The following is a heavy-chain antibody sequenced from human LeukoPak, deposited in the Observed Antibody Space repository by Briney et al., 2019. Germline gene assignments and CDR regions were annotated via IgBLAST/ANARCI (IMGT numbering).Heavy chain of an antibody. Sequence: GGSLRLSCAASGFTFSSYWMSWVRQAPGKELERVANIKQDGSEKYYVDSVKGRFTISRDNAKNSLYPQMNSLRAEDTAVYYCARTISTGIAVAAKGYWGQGTLVTVSS. CDR3: ARTISTGIAVAAKGY. CDR1: GFTFSSYW. D-gene: IGHD6-19*01. V-gene: IGHV3-7*01. J-gene: IGHJ4*02. CDR2: IKQDGSEK.